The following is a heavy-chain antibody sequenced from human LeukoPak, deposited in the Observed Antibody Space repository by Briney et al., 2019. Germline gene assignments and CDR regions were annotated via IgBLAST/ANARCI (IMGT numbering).Heavy chain of an antibody. CDR3: LKPRDRGTYFFDS. CDR1: GFTSSDYA. V-gene: IGHV3-23*01. CDR2: ITDNGGST. Sequence: PGGSLRLSCTASGFTSSDYAMSWVRQAPGKGLEWVSTITDNGGSTYHADFVKGRFTISRDNSKNTLYLQMKSLRVDDTALYYCLKPRDRGTYFFDSWGQGTLVTVSS. D-gene: IGHD1-26*01. J-gene: IGHJ4*02.